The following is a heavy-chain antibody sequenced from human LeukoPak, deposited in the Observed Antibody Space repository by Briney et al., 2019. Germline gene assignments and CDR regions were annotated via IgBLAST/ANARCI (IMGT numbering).Heavy chain of an antibody. Sequence: GGSLRLSCAASGFTFSSYSMNWVRQAPGKGLEWVSYISSGGSTKKNADSVKGRFTISRDNAKNSLYLQMNSLRDEDTAVYYCARGSGYSFDYWGQGTLVTVSS. CDR3: ARGSGYSFDY. D-gene: IGHD3-22*01. J-gene: IGHJ4*02. CDR2: ISSGGSTK. V-gene: IGHV3-48*02. CDR1: GFTFSSYS.